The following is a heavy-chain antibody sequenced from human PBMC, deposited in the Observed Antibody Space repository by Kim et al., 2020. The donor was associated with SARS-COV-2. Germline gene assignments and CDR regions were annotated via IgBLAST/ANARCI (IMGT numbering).Heavy chain of an antibody. CDR3: ARDVADYDFWSAIKNWFDP. J-gene: IGHJ5*02. CDR2: INTNTGNL. D-gene: IGHD3-3*01. Sequence: ASVKVSCKASGYTFTSYAMNWVRQAPGQGLEWMGWINTNTGNLTYAQGFTGRFVFSLDTSVSTAYLQISSLKAEDTAVYYCARDVADYDFWSAIKNWFDPWGQGTLVTVSS. V-gene: IGHV7-4-1*02. CDR1: GYTFTSYA.